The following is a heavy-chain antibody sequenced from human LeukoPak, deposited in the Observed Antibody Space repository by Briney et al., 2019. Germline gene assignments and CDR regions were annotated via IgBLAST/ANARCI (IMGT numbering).Heavy chain of an antibody. CDR1: GFTFSNYW. Sequence: QPGGSLRLSCAASGFTFSNYWMYWVRQVPGEGLVWVSRINSDGSNTDYADSVRGRFTISRDNPKNTLYLQMNSLRAEDTAVYYCARAGISTRVYYFDYWGQGTLVTASS. J-gene: IGHJ4*02. CDR3: ARAGISTRVYYFDY. V-gene: IGHV3-74*01. D-gene: IGHD1-1*01. CDR2: INSDGSNT.